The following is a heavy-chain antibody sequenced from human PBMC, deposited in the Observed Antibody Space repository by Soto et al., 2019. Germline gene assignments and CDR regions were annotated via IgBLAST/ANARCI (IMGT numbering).Heavy chain of an antibody. V-gene: IGHV4-30-4*01. CDR1: GGSISSGDYY. D-gene: IGHD3-3*01. CDR2: IYYSGNT. J-gene: IGHJ6*02. Sequence: SETLSLTCTVSGGSISSGDYYWSWVRQPPGKGLEWIGYIYYSGNTYYNPSLESRLTISIDTSKNQFSLKLSSVTAADTAVYYCASYDFWSGYYRDVWGQGTTVTVSS. CDR3: ASYDFWSGYYRDV.